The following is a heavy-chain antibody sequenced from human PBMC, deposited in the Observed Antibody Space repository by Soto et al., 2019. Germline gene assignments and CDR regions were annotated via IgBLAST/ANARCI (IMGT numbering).Heavy chain of an antibody. J-gene: IGHJ5*02. V-gene: IGHV4-31*03. D-gene: IGHD3-3*01. CDR3: ERGRAGVFWSARRDNWFDP. Sequence: SETLSLTCTVSGGSISSGGYYWSWIRQHPGKGLEWIAYIYYSGTTYYNPSLKSRVTISLDTSKNQFSLKLSSVTAADTAVYYCERGRAGVFWSARRDNWFDPWGPGTLHTVSS. CDR2: IYYSGTT. CDR1: GGSISSGGYY.